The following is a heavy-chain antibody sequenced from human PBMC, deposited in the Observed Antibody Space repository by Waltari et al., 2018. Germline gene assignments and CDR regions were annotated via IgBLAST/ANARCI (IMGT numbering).Heavy chain of an antibody. CDR2: IIPILGIA. Sequence: QVQLVQSGAEVKKPGSSVKVSCKASGGTFSSYAISWVRQAPGQGLEWMGGIIPILGIANYAQKFKGRVTITADESTSTAYMERSSLRSEDTAVYYCARQGGGRTTNWFDPWGQGTLVTVSS. CDR3: ARQGGGRTTNWFDP. CDR1: GGTFSSYA. V-gene: IGHV1-69*04. D-gene: IGHD1-1*01. J-gene: IGHJ5*02.